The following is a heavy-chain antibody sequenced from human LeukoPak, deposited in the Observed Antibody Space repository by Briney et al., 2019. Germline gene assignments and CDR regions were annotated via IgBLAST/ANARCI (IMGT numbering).Heavy chain of an antibody. CDR3: TRENWYIDY. CDR1: GFTFSSYS. V-gene: IGHV3-48*01. CDR2: ISSSSSTI. J-gene: IGHJ4*02. Sequence: GGSLRLSCAASGFTFSSYSMNWVRQAPGKGLEWVSYISSSSSTIYYADSVKGRFTISRDNAKNSLYLQMNSLRAEDAAVYYCTRENWYIDYWGQGNLVTVSS.